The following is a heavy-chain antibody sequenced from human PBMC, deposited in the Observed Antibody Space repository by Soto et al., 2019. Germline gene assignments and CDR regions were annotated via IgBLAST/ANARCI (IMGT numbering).Heavy chain of an antibody. V-gene: IGHV4-4*02. CDR1: GGSISSSNW. Sequence: SETLSLTCAVSGGSISSSNWWSWVRQPPGKGLEWIGEIYHRGSTNYNPSLKSRVTISVDKSKNRFSLKLSSVTAADTAVYYCASLMGYSSGWSIIDYWGQGTLVTVSS. J-gene: IGHJ4*02. D-gene: IGHD6-19*01. CDR2: IYHRGST. CDR3: ASLMGYSSGWSIIDY.